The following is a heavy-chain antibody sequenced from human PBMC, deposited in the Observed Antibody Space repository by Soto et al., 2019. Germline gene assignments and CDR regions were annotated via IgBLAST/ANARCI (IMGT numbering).Heavy chain of an antibody. V-gene: IGHV3-30-3*01. D-gene: IGHD6-19*01. CDR2: ISYDGSNK. CDR3: ARFGQGLSIDY. J-gene: IGHJ4*02. CDR1: GFTFSSYV. Sequence: QVHLVESGGGVVQPGRSLRLSCAASGFTFSSYVMHWVRPAPGKGLEWVAVISYDGSNKDYADSVKGRFTISRDNSKNTLYLQMNSLEAEDTAVYYCARFGQGLSIDYWGQGTLVTVSS.